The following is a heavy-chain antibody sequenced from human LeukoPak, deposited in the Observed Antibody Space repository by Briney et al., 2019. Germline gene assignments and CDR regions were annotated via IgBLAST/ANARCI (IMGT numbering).Heavy chain of an antibody. V-gene: IGHV3-23*01. CDR1: GFTFSSYA. CDR2: ISGSGGST. D-gene: IGHD6-13*01. Sequence: HPGGSLRLSCAASGFTFSSYAMSWVRQAPGKGLEWVSAISGSGGSTYYADSVKGRFTISRDDSKNTLYLQMNSLRAEDTAVYYCAKRFSYSSSWYSVPYYYGMDVWGQGTTVTVSS. CDR3: AKRFSYSSSWYSVPYYYGMDV. J-gene: IGHJ6*02.